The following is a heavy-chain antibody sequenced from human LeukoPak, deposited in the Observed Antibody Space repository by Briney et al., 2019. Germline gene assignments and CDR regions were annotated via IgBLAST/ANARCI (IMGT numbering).Heavy chain of an antibody. Sequence: GGSLRLSCAASGFTFRSYWMSWVRQAPGKGLEWVANIKQDGSEKYYVDSVKGRFTISRDNAKNSLYLQMNSLRAEDTAVYYCAREGVAGVQTYYYYYMDVWGKGTTVTVSS. CDR3: AREGVAGVQTYYYYYMDV. D-gene: IGHD6-19*01. J-gene: IGHJ6*03. CDR1: GFTFRSYW. V-gene: IGHV3-7*01. CDR2: IKQDGSEK.